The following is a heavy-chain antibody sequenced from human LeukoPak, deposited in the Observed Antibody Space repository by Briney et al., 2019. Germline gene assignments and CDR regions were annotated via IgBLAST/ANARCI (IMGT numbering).Heavy chain of an antibody. CDR1: GFTFSSYG. CDR3: ACSSGWYYFDY. Sequence: GRSLRLSCAASGFTFSSYGMHWVRQAPGKGLEWVAVISYDGSNKYYADSVKGRFTISRDNAKNSLYLQMNSLRAEDTAVYYCACSSGWYYFDYWGQGTLVTVSS. D-gene: IGHD6-19*01. J-gene: IGHJ4*02. CDR2: ISYDGSNK. V-gene: IGHV3-30*03.